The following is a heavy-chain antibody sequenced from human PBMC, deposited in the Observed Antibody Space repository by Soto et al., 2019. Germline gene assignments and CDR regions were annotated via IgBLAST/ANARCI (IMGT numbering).Heavy chain of an antibody. Sequence: SETLSLTCNVSGGSMTTGSYFWSWIRQPPGKGLEWIGYVFRSGSVNYSPSFKSRVTISIDTSKNQFSLMLKSVTAADTAVYFCARARNRYFDYWGQGALVTVS. CDR1: GGSMTTGSYF. D-gene: IGHD1-1*01. V-gene: IGHV4-61*01. CDR3: ARARNRYFDY. CDR2: VFRSGSV. J-gene: IGHJ4*02.